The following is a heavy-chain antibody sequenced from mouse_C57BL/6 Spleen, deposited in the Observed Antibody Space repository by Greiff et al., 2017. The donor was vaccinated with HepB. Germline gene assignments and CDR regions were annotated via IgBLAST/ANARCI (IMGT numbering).Heavy chain of an antibody. CDR1: GFSLTSYG. Sequence: VQLQQSGPGLVQPSQSLSITCTVSGFSLTSYGVHWVRQSPGKGLEWLGVIWSGGSTDYNAAFISRLSISKDNSKSQVFFKMNSLQADDTAIYYCARDYDYDVRFAYWGQGTLVTVSA. V-gene: IGHV2-2*01. J-gene: IGHJ3*01. D-gene: IGHD2-4*01. CDR2: IWSGGST. CDR3: ARDYDYDVRFAY.